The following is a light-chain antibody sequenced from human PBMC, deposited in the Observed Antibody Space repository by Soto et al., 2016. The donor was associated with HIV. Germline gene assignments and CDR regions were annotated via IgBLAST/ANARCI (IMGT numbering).Light chain of an antibody. CDR2: EVS. Sequence: ETVLTQSPLSLSVTPGQPASISCKSSQSLLHGNGKTFLYWFLQKAGQPPQFLIYEVSNRFSGVPDRFSGSGSGTDFTLQISRVEAEDVGFYYCMQSIYLPWTFGQGTKVEIK. CDR1: QSLLHGNGKTF. CDR3: MQSIYLPWT. J-gene: IGKJ1*01. V-gene: IGKV2D-29*01.